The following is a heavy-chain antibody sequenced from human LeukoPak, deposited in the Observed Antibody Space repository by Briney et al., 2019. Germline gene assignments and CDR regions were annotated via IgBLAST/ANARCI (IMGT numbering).Heavy chain of an antibody. J-gene: IGHJ4*02. Sequence: SETLSLTCTVSGGSISSSYYYWGWIRQPPGKGLEWIGSIYYSGSTYYNPSLKSRVTISVDTSKNQFSLKLSSVTAADTAVYYCARQGDGYSYLFKTYADYWGQGNLVTVSS. CDR2: IYYSGST. V-gene: IGHV4-39*01. CDR1: GGSISSSYYY. CDR3: ARQGDGYSYLFKTYADY. D-gene: IGHD5-24*01.